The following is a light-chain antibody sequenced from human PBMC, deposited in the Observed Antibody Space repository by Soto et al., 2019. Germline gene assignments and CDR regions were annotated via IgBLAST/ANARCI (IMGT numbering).Light chain of an antibody. CDR3: QQSYSTPIT. V-gene: IGKV1-39*01. Sequence: DIQMTQSPSSLSASVGDRVTITFRASQSISSYLNWYQQKPGKAPKLLIYKASTLESAVPSRFSGSGSGTDFTLTISSLQPEDFATYYCQQSYSTPITFGQGTRLEIK. CDR2: KAS. J-gene: IGKJ5*01. CDR1: QSISSY.